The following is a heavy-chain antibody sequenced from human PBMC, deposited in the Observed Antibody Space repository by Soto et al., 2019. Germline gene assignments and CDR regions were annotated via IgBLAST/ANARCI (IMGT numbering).Heavy chain of an antibody. CDR2: ISYDGNNK. Sequence: QVQLLESGGGVVQPGRSLRLSCAASGFTFSTYGMHWVRQAPGKGLEWVAVISYDGNNKYYADSVKGRFTISRDNSKNTLYLQMSSLRAEDTDVYYCAKSVYNWNDGFFVYWGQGTLVTVSS. V-gene: IGHV3-30*18. D-gene: IGHD1-1*01. CDR1: GFTFSTYG. J-gene: IGHJ4*02. CDR3: AKSVYNWNDGFFVY.